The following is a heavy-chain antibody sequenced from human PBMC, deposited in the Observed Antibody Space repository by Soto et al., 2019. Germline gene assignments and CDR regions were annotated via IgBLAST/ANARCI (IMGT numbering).Heavy chain of an antibody. CDR2: IRGSGGAT. CDR1: GFIFSNYA. V-gene: IGHV3-23*01. D-gene: IGHD5-12*01. CDR3: VKDFRVGYDWTHD. J-gene: IGHJ4*02. Sequence: DVQLLESGGDLVQPGGSLRLSCAASGFIFSNYAMSWVRQAPGKGLEWVSLIRGSGGATNYADSVKGRFTVSRDNSKNILLLQMNSLRAEDTAVYYCVKDFRVGYDWTHDWGQGTRVTVSS.